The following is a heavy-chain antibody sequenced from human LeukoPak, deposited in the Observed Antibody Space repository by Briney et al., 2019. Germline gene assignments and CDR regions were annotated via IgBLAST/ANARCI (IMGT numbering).Heavy chain of an antibody. Sequence: GGSLRLSCAASGFTFDDYAMHWVRQAPGKGLEWVSGISWNSGSIGYADSVKGRFTISRDNAKNSLYLQMNSLRAEDTASYYCAKELRRAFDIWGQGTMVTVSS. J-gene: IGHJ3*02. D-gene: IGHD4-17*01. CDR2: ISWNSGSI. CDR1: GFTFDDYA. CDR3: AKELRRAFDI. V-gene: IGHV3-9*01.